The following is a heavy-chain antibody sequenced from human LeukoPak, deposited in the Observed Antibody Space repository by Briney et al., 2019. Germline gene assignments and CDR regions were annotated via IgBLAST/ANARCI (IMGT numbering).Heavy chain of an antibody. CDR2: IYYSGST. D-gene: IGHD2-21*01. CDR1: GYSISSSNW. CDR3: ARDLGATISYSFSFDW. Sequence: SETLSLTCAVSGYSISSSNWWGWIRQPPGKGLEWIGYIYYSGSTYFNPSLKSRVTMSVDTSKNQFSLKLSSVTAVDTAVYYCARDLGATISYSFSFDWWGQGTLVTVSS. V-gene: IGHV4-28*03. J-gene: IGHJ4*02.